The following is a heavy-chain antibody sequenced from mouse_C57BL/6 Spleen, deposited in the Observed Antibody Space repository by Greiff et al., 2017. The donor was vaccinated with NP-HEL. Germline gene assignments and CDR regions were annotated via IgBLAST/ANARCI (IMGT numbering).Heavy chain of an antibody. J-gene: IGHJ2*01. CDR2: IYPGDGDT. V-gene: IGHV1-82*01. D-gene: IGHD1-1*01. CDR1: GYAFSSSW. CDR3: AREDYYYGSSSYFDY. Sequence: VKVVESGPELVKPGASVKISCKASGYAFSSSWMNWVKQRPGKGLEWIGRIYPGDGDTNYNGKFKGKATLTADKSSSTAYMQLSSLTSEDSAVYFCAREDYYYGSSSYFDYWGQGTTLTVSS.